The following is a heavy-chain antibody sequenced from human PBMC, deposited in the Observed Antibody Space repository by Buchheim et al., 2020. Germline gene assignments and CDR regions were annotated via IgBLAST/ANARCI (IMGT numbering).Heavy chain of an antibody. Sequence: DVQLVESGGGLVQPEGSLRLSCAASGFSLTTYGMSWVRQAPGKGLEWVSAINGDATYYADSVKGRFTTSIDRSKNTVSLQANSLRADDTAVYYCGKESLSRGWYTIEHWGQGTL. CDR1: GFSLTTYG. CDR3: GKESLSRGWYTIEH. J-gene: IGHJ4*02. D-gene: IGHD6-19*01. CDR2: INGDAT. V-gene: IGHV3-23*04.